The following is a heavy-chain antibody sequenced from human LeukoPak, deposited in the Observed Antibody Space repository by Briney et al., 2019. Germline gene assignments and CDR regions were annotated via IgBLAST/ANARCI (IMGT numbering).Heavy chain of an antibody. V-gene: IGHV1-18*04. Sequence: GASVKVSCKASGYTFIDCYMQWVRQAPGQGLEWMAWISAYNGDTRYAQKFQGRVILTTETSTTTAYMELRNLRSDDTAVYYCARDACVSCGGDCCHDPWGQGTLVTVSS. D-gene: IGHD2-21*02. CDR2: ISAYNGDT. CDR1: GYTFIDCY. CDR3: ARDACVSCGGDCCHDP. J-gene: IGHJ5*02.